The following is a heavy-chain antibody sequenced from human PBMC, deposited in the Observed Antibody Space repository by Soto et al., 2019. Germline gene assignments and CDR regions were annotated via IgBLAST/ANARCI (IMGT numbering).Heavy chain of an antibody. CDR2: INHSGST. CDR3: ARDKITGLFDY. V-gene: IGHV4-34*01. Sequence: SETLSLTCAVYGGSCSGYYWTWIRQPPGTGLEWIGEINHSGSTNYNPSLKSRVTISVDTSKNQFSLKLTSVTAADTAVYYCARDKITGLFDYWGEGALVTV. J-gene: IGHJ4*02. CDR1: GGSCSGYY. D-gene: IGHD2-8*02.